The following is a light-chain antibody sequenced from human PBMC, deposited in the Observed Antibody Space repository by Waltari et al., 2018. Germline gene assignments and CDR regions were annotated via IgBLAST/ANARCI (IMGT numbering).Light chain of an antibody. CDR3: QSYDSSLSGFNWV. CDR2: GNS. CDR1: SSNIGAGYD. J-gene: IGLJ3*02. V-gene: IGLV1-40*01. Sequence: QSVLTQPPSVSGAPGQRVTISCTGSSSNIGAGYDVHWSHQLPGTAPKLLIYGNSNRPSGVPDRFSGSKSGTSASLAITGLQAEDEADYYCQSYDSSLSGFNWVFGGGTKLTVL.